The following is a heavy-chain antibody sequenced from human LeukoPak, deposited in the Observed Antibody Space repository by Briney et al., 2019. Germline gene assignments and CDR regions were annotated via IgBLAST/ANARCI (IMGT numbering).Heavy chain of an antibody. CDR2: ISYDGSNK. CDR1: GFTFSSYA. Sequence: GGSLRLSCAASGFTFSSYAMHWVRQGPGKGLEWVGVISYDGSNKYYADSVKGRFTISRDNSKNTLYLQMNSLRAEDTDVYYCASLLRFLEWLSKDYGMDVWGQGTTVTVSS. V-gene: IGHV3-30-3*01. CDR3: ASLLRFLEWLSKDYGMDV. J-gene: IGHJ6*02. D-gene: IGHD3-3*01.